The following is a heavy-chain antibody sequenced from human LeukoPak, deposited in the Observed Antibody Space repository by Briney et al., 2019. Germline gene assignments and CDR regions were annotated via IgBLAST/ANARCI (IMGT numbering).Heavy chain of an antibody. V-gene: IGHV1-69*05. CDR3: ARGAGSYGY. D-gene: IGHD3-10*01. Sequence: SVKVSCKASGGTFSSYAISWVRQGPGQGLEWMGGIFPIFCTSNYAQKLQGRVTIPTDDSTSTAYRELSSLRSQGTAVYYCARGAGSYGYWGQGTLVTVSS. CDR1: GGTFSSYA. CDR2: IFPIFCTS. J-gene: IGHJ4*02.